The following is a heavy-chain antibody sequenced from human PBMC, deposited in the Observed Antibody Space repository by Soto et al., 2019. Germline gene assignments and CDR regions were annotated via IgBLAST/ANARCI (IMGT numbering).Heavy chain of an antibody. CDR2: MNPNSGNT. V-gene: IGHV1-8*01. CDR1: GYTFTSYD. J-gene: IGHJ6*02. Sequence: GASVKVSCKASGYTFTSYDINWVRQATGQGLEWMGWMNPNSGNTDYAQKFQGRVTMTRNTSISTAYMELSSLRSEDTAVYYCARDQANYGMDVWSQGTTVTVSS. CDR3: ARDQANYGMDV.